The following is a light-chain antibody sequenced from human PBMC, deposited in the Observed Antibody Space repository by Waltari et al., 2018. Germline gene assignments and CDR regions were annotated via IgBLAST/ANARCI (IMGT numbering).Light chain of an antibody. CDR2: DVS. CDR3: SSYTSSFTEV. CDR1: PSDVGGYNY. J-gene: IGLJ3*02. V-gene: IGLV2-14*03. Sequence: QSALTQPASVSGSPGQSITISCTGTPSDVGGYNYVSWYQQHPGKAPKLMFYDVSNRPSGVPIRFPGSKSGNTASLTISGLQAEDEADYYCSSYTSSFTEVFGGGTKLTVL.